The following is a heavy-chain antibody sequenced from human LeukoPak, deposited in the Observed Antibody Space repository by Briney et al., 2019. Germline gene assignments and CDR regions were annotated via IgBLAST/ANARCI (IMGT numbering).Heavy chain of an antibody. CDR2: IIPIFGTA. J-gene: IGHJ6*02. D-gene: IGHD2/OR15-2a*01. V-gene: IGHV1-69*13. Sequence: SVKVSCKGSGYTFNRNAMNWVRQAPGQGLEWMGGIIPIFGTANYAQKFQGRVTITADESTSTAYMELSSLRSEDTAVYYCARVSAFRSRGMDVWGQGTTVTVSS. CDR1: GYTFNRNA. CDR3: ARVSAFRSRGMDV.